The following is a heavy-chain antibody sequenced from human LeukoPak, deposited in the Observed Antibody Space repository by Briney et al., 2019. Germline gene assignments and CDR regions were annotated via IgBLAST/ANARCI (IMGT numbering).Heavy chain of an antibody. Sequence: SETLSLTCTVSGDSISNYYWSWIRQPAGKGLEWIGRICTSGSTNYNPSLKSRVTISVDKSKNQFSLKLSSVTAADTAVYYCARVVLGYCSSTSCSDNWFDPWGQGTLVTVSS. V-gene: IGHV4-4*07. CDR3: ARVVLGYCSSTSCSDNWFDP. CDR1: GDSISNYY. CDR2: ICTSGST. J-gene: IGHJ5*02. D-gene: IGHD2-2*01.